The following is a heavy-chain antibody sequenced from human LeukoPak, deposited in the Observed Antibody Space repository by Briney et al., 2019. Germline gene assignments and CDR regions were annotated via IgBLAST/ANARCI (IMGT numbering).Heavy chain of an antibody. CDR1: GFTVSRNY. D-gene: IGHD5-24*01. CDR2: IYSGGST. CDR3: ARGALQLNFDY. J-gene: IGHJ4*02. V-gene: IGHV3-66*01. Sequence: PGGSLRLSCAASGFTVSRNYMSWVRQAPGKGLEWVSVIYSGGSTYNADSVKGRFTISRDNSKNTLYLQMNSLRADDTAVYYCARGALQLNFDYWGQGTLVTVSS.